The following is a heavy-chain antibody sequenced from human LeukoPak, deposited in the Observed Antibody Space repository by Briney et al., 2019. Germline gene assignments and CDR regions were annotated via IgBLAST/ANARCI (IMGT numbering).Heavy chain of an antibody. CDR2: ISYDGRDK. CDR3: AKDWTTAVTPLH. CDR1: GFTFSSYG. D-gene: IGHD4-23*01. V-gene: IGHV3-30*18. J-gene: IGHJ1*01. Sequence: GRSLRLSCAASGFTFSSYGMHWVRQAPVKELEWVAVISYDGRDKYYADSVKGRFTISRDNSRNTLYLQMNSLRAEDTAVYYCAKDWTTAVTPLHWGQGTLVTVSS.